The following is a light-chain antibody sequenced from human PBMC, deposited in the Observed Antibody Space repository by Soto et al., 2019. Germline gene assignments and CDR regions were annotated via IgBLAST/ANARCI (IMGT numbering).Light chain of an antibody. V-gene: IGKV3-15*01. J-gene: IGKJ4*01. CDR2: GAS. Sequence: EIVMTQSLATLSVSPGERATLSCRASQTVYNNLAWYQQKPGQPPRLLIYGASARATGIPARFSGSGSGTEVTLTISSLQSEDFAVYYCQQYSNWPLTFGGGTKVEIK. CDR1: QTVYNN. CDR3: QQYSNWPLT.